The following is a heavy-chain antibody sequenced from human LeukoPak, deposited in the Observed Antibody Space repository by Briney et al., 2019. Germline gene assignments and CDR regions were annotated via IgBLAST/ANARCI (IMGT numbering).Heavy chain of an antibody. D-gene: IGHD3-10*01. V-gene: IGHV4-59*01. CDR3: ARPSRSISTACAFDI. CDR2: IYYTGST. Sequence: PSETLSLTCTVSGGSISNYFWSWIRQPPGKGLEWIGYIYYTGSTNYNPSLKSRVTISVGTSKNQFTLKLSSVTAADTAVYYCARPSRSISTACAFDIWGQGTMVTVSS. J-gene: IGHJ3*02. CDR1: GGSISNYF.